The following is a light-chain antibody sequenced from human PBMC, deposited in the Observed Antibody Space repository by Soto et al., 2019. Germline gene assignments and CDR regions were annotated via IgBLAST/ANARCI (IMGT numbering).Light chain of an antibody. Sequence: QLVLTQSPSASASLGASVKLTCTLSSGHTSYAIAWHQQQPEKGPRFLMKLNTDGSHSKGDGIPDRFSGSSFGAERYLTISSLQSEDEADYYCQTWATGSGVFGGGTKLTVL. V-gene: IGLV4-69*01. CDR1: SGHTSYA. CDR2: LNTDGSH. J-gene: IGLJ3*02. CDR3: QTWATGSGV.